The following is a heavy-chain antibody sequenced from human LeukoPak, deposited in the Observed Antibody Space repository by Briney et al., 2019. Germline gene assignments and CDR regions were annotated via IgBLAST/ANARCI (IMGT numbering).Heavy chain of an antibody. V-gene: IGHV1-2*02. CDR2: INPNSGGT. CDR1: GYIFTDYY. D-gene: IGHD5-18*01. J-gene: IGHJ5*02. CDR3: ARDTAMVTYWFDP. Sequence: ASVKVSCKASGYIFTDYYMHWVRQAPGQGLEWMGWINPNSGGTNSAQKFQGRVTMTRGTSISTAYMELSRLRSDDTAVYYCARDTAMVTYWFDPWGQGTLVTVSS.